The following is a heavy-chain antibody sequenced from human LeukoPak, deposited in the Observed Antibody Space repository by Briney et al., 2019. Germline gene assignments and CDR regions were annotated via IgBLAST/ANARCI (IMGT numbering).Heavy chain of an antibody. V-gene: IGHV3-23*01. Sequence: GGSLRLSCAASGFTFSSYGMSWVRQAPGKGLEWVSAISGSGGSTYYADSVKGRFTISRDNSKNTLYLQMNSLRAEDTAVYYCCGLLPREYYFDYWGQGTLVTVSS. CDR2: ISGSGGST. CDR1: GFTFSSYG. J-gene: IGHJ4*02. CDR3: CGLLPREYYFDY. D-gene: IGHD3-10*01.